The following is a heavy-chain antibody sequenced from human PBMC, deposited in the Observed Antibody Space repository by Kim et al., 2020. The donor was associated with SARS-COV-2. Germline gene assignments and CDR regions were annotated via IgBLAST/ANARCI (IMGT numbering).Heavy chain of an antibody. CDR1: GYTFTNYH. V-gene: IGHV1-46*01. J-gene: IGHJ3*02. D-gene: IGHD5-12*01. CDR2: INPISGHT. CDR3: ARDSGTWALDI. Sequence: ASVKVSCKASGYTFTNYHMHWVRQAPGQGLERMAIINPISGHTRYAQKFQGRVTMTWDTSTSTFYMELSSLRSEDTALYSCARDSGTWALDIWGQGTMVTVSS.